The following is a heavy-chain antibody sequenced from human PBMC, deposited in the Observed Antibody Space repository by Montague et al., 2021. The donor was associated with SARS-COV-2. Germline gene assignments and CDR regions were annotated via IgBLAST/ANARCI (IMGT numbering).Heavy chain of an antibody. CDR1: GFSLSTSGVG. D-gene: IGHD3-22*01. V-gene: IGHV2-5*02. J-gene: IGHJ4*02. CDR2: IYWDDDK. Sequence: PALVKPTQTLTLTCTSSGFSLSTSGVGVGWIRQPPGKALEWLALIYWDDDKRYSPSLKSRLTITKDTSKNQVVLTMTNMDPVDTATYYCAHSRYYYYDSSGYRVYYFDYWGQGTLVTVSS. CDR3: AHSRYYYYDSSGYRVYYFDY.